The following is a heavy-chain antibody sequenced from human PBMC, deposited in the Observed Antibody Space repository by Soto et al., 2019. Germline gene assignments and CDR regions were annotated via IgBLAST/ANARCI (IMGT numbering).Heavy chain of an antibody. J-gene: IGHJ4*02. V-gene: IGHV4-39*01. CDR1: GGSISSSSYY. CDR2: IYYSGNT. D-gene: IGHD1-26*01. CDR3: ARRGWEFDY. Sequence: QLQLQESGPGLVKPSETLPLTCTVSGGSISSSSYYWGWIRQPPGKGLEWIGSIYYSGNTYYNPSLKSRVTISVDTSKNQFSLKLNSVTAADTAVYYCARRGWEFDYWGQGTLVTVSS.